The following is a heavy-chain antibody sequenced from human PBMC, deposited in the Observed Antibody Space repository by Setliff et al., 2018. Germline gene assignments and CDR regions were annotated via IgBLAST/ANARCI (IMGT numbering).Heavy chain of an antibody. Sequence: GGSLRLSCAASGFTFSSYWMSWVRQAPGKGLEWVANIKQDGSEKYYVDSVKGRFTISRDNAKNSLYLQMNSLGAEDTAVYYCARDHVYGSQYYYYYYGMDVWGQGTTVTVSS. D-gene: IGHD1-20*01. CDR2: IKQDGSEK. J-gene: IGHJ6*02. V-gene: IGHV3-7*01. CDR3: ARDHVYGSQYYYYYYGMDV. CDR1: GFTFSSYW.